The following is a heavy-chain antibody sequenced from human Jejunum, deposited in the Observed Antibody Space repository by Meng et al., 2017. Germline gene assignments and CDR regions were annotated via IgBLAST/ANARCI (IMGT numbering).Heavy chain of an antibody. V-gene: IGHV4-4*02. CDR2: IWHSGAS. CDR1: GGSITTDW. CDR3: ARGATGTRPFDY. D-gene: IGHD5-12*01. Sequence: VQLEQPGPGLVNPSGTLSLTCAVSGGSITTDWWNWVRQPPGKGLEWIGEIWHSGASNYNPSLRSRVTISVDKSKNQLSLELASLTAADTAVYYCARGATGTRPFDYWGQGTLVTVSS. J-gene: IGHJ4*02.